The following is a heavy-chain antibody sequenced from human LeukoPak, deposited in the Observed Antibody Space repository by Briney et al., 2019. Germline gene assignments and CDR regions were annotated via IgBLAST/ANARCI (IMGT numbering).Heavy chain of an antibody. V-gene: IGHV4-61*02. CDR2: IYTSGST. Sequence: PSQTLSLTCTVSGGSISSGSYYWSWIRQPAGKGLEWIGRIYTSGSTNYNPSLKSRVTISVDTSKNQFSLKLSSVTAADTAVYYCASLTLVVPAAMDYWGQGTLVTVSS. CDR3: ASLTLVVPAAMDY. J-gene: IGHJ4*02. D-gene: IGHD2-2*01. CDR1: GGSISSGSYY.